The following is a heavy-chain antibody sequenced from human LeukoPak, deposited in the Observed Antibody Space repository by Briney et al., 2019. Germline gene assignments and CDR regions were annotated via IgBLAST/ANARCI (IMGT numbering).Heavy chain of an antibody. D-gene: IGHD1-1*01. CDR3: ARGPPRGKYYYMDV. J-gene: IGHJ6*03. V-gene: IGHV3-13*01. CDR2: IGTASDT. CDR1: EFTFSSDT. Sequence: PGGSLRLSCAASEFTFSSDTIGWVRQAPGKGLEWVSTIGTASDTYYPGSVEGRFTLSRDNAKNSLYLQMNSLTAGDTAVYYCARGPPRGKYYYMDVWGKGTTVTVSS.